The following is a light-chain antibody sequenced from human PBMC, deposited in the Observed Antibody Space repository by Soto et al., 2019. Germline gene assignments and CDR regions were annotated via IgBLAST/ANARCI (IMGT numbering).Light chain of an antibody. CDR1: SSDVRDYNY. J-gene: IGLJ2*01. CDR3: SSYTSIHVI. Sequence: QSALTQPASVSGSPGQSITISCTGTSSDVRDYNYVSWYQHHPGKAPRLMIYEVSNRPSGVSTRFSGSKSGNTASLTISGLQAEDEADYSCSSYTSIHVIFGGGTKLTVL. V-gene: IGLV2-14*01. CDR2: EVS.